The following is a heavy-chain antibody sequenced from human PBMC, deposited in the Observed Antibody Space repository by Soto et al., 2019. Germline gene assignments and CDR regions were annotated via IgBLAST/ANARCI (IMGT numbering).Heavy chain of an antibody. V-gene: IGHV4-34*01. D-gene: IGHD3-10*01. Sequence: PSETLSLTCAVYGGSFSGYYWSWIRQPPGKGLEWIGEINHSGSTNYNPSLKSRVTISVDTSKNQFSLKLSSVTAADTAVYYCARRHYYGSGTQYHGYYFDYWGQGTLVTVSS. CDR2: INHSGST. CDR1: GGSFSGYY. CDR3: ARRHYYGSGTQYHGYYFDY. J-gene: IGHJ4*02.